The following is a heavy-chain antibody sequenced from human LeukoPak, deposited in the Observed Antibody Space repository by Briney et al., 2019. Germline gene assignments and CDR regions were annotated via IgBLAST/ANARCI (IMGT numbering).Heavy chain of an antibody. Sequence: GGSLRLSCAASGITFSNAWMSWVSQAPGKGLEWVGRIKSKTDGGTTDYAAPVKGRFSISRDDSKNTLYLQMNSLKTEDTAVYYCTSDYDILTGYVDYWGQGTLVTVSS. CDR3: TSDYDILTGYVDY. CDR1: GITFSNAW. CDR2: IKSKTDGGTT. V-gene: IGHV3-15*01. D-gene: IGHD3-9*01. J-gene: IGHJ4*02.